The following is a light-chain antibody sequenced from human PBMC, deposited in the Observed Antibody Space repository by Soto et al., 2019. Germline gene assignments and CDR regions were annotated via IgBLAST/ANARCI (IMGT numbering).Light chain of an antibody. Sequence: DIQMTQSPSSLSASVGDRVTITCRASQSISSYLNWYQQKPGEAPKLLINAASNLQSGVPSRFSGSGSVTDFTLTISSLLPEYFATYHCQQTYSSPWTFGQGTNVEIK. CDR1: QSISSY. J-gene: IGKJ1*01. V-gene: IGKV1-39*01. CDR3: QQTYSSPWT. CDR2: AAS.